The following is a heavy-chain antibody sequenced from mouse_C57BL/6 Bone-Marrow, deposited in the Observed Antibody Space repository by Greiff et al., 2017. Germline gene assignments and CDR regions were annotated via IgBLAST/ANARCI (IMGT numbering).Heavy chain of an antibody. CDR2: IYPRSGNT. V-gene: IGHV1-81*01. Sequence: QVQLQQSGAELARPGASVKLSCKASGYTFTSYGISWVKQRTGQGLEWIGEIYPRSGNTYYNEKFKGKATLTADKSSSTAYMELRSLTSEDSAVYVCARGALYYDYDVGFAYWGQGTLVTVSA. J-gene: IGHJ3*01. CDR1: GYTFTSYG. D-gene: IGHD2-4*01. CDR3: ARGALYYDYDVGFAY.